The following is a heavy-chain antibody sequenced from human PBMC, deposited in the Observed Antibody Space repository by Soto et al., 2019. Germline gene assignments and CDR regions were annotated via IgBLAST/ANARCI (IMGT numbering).Heavy chain of an antibody. CDR1: GYTFTGYY. CDR3: ARGKYCSGGSCYGGNYYGMDV. V-gene: IGHV1-2*02. D-gene: IGHD2-15*01. CDR2: INPNSGGT. J-gene: IGHJ6*02. Sequence: ASVKVSCKASGYTFTGYYMHWVRQAPGQGLEWMGWINPNSGGTNYAQKFQGRVTMTRDTSISTAYMELSRLRSDDTAVYYCARGKYCSGGSCYGGNYYGMDVWGRGITVTVSS.